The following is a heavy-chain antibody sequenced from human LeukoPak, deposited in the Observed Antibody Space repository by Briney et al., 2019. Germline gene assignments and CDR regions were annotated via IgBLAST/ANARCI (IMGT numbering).Heavy chain of an antibody. J-gene: IGHJ4*02. Sequence: SETLSLTCTVSGGSISSSSYYWGWIRQPPGKGLEWIGSIYYSGSTYYNPSLKSRVTISVDTSKNQFSLKLSSVTAADTAVYYCASGDTIFGVVMIFWGQGNLVTVSS. CDR3: ASGDTIFGVVMIF. V-gene: IGHV4-39*07. CDR1: GGSISSSSYY. CDR2: IYYSGST. D-gene: IGHD3-3*01.